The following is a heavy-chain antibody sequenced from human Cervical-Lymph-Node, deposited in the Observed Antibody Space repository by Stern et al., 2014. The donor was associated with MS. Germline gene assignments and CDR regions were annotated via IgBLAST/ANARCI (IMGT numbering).Heavy chain of an antibody. V-gene: IGHV1-58*02. CDR3: AASGGNSYGMDV. J-gene: IGHJ6*02. Sequence: MQLVESGPDVKKPGTSVMVSCTASGFTFTSYGMQWVRQAPGQRLGWIGWIVVGSDNTNYAQKFQERVTITRDMSTSTAYMELSSLRSEDTAVYYCAASGGNSYGMDVWGQGTTVTVSS. D-gene: IGHD4-23*01. CDR2: IVVGSDNT. CDR1: GFTFTSYG.